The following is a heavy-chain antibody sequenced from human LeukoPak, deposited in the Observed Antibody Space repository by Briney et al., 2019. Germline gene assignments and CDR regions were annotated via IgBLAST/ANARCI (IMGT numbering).Heavy chain of an antibody. Sequence: ASVKVSCKASGYTFTSYGISWVRQAPGQGPEWMGWINPNSGGTNYAQKFQGRVTMTRDTSISTAYMELSRLRSDDSAVYYCARAAVAAGSTETFDPWGQGTLVTVSS. D-gene: IGHD2-15*01. V-gene: IGHV1-2*02. CDR1: GYTFTSYG. CDR3: ARAAVAAGSTETFDP. J-gene: IGHJ5*02. CDR2: INPNSGGT.